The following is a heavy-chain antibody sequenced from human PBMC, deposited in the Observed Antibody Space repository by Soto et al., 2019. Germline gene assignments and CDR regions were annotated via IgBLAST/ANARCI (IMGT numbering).Heavy chain of an antibody. J-gene: IGHJ3*01. CDR3: AREEGYCDGGRCFRSAFDV. Sequence: HPGGSLRLSCAASGFTFSSYWMGWVRQAPGMGPEWVAHIKEDGSEKYYADSVKGRFTISWDITKRSLYLQMNSLRAEDTAVYYCAREEGYCDGGRCFRSAFDVWGQGTVVTVSS. CDR1: GFTFSSYW. CDR2: IKEDGSEK. D-gene: IGHD2-21*01. V-gene: IGHV3-7*01.